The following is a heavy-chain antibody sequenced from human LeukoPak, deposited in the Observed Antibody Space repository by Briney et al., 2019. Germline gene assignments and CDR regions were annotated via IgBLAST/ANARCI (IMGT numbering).Heavy chain of an antibody. J-gene: IGHJ4*02. V-gene: IGHV3-15*01. CDR3: TTALRGVIY. D-gene: IGHD3-10*01. CDR1: RFSFSKAL. CDR2: IKSKTDGGTT. Sequence: GGAPRLSPAAPRFSFSKALLRWVRPAPREGAGGLGRIKSKTDGGTTDYAAPVKGRFTISRDDSKYTLDLQMNSLKTEDTAVYYCTTALRGVIYWGQGTLVTVSS.